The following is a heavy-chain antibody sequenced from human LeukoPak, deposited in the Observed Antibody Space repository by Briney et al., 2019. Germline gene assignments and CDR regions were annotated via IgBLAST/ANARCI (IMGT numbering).Heavy chain of an antibody. D-gene: IGHD5-12*01. CDR2: ISSSGSTI. J-gene: IGHJ4*02. CDR1: GFTFSDYY. V-gene: IGHV3-11*04. Sequence: GGSLRLSCAASGFTFSDYYMSWIRQAPGRGLEWVSYISSSGSTIYYADSVKGRFTISRDNAKNSLYLQMNSLRAEDTAVYYCARDSSGYDYYFDYWGQGTLVTVSS. CDR3: ARDSSGYDYYFDY.